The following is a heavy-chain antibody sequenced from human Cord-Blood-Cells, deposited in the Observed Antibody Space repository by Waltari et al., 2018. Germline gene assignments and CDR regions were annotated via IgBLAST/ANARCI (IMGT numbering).Heavy chain of an antibody. D-gene: IGHD1-26*01. J-gene: IGHJ3*02. V-gene: IGHV4-34*01. CDR1: GGSFRGYY. Sequence: QVHLQQWGAGLLKPSETLSLTCAVYGGSFRGYYWSCIGQPPGKGLEWIGEINHSGSTNYNPSIKSRVTISVDTSKSQFSLKLSSVTAADTAVYYCARGRYSGSYSIHAFDIWGQGTMVTVSS. CDR2: INHSGST. CDR3: ARGRYSGSYSIHAFDI.